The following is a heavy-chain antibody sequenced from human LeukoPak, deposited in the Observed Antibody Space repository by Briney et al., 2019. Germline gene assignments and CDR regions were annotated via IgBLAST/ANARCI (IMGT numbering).Heavy chain of an antibody. D-gene: IGHD5-24*01. CDR1: GDSISSSSYY. CDR3: ARHDGYTNFDY. Sequence: SETLSLTCTVSGDSISSSSYYWGWIRQPPGKGLEWVGSTHYSGSTYYSPSLKSRATISVDTSKNRFSLKLSSVTASDTAVYYCARHDGYTNFDYWGQGTLVTVSS. V-gene: IGHV4-39*01. J-gene: IGHJ4*02. CDR2: THYSGST.